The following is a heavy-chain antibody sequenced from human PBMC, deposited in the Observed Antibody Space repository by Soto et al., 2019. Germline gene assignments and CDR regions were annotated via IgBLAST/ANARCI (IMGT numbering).Heavy chain of an antibody. D-gene: IGHD2-21*02. J-gene: IGHJ4*02. Sequence: QVQLVQSGAEVKKPGASVKVSCKASGYTFTSFYIHWVRQAPGQGLEWMGILNPSDGNTTYAQKFQERVTMTRDTTTSTVYMDLGSLRSEDTAVYYCAARPSYCGGDCYPFYYWGQGTLVTVSS. CDR2: LNPSDGNT. CDR1: GYTFTSFY. V-gene: IGHV1-46*01. CDR3: AARPSYCGGDCYPFYY.